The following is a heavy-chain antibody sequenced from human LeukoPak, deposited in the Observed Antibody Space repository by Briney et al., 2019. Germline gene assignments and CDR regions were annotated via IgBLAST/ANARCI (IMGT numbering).Heavy chain of an antibody. CDR1: GGSFTHYY. Sequence: ETLSLTCAVSGGSFTHYYWSWIRQAPGKGLQWIGYIYSSGTTKYNPSLKSRVTISLDMPNNQISLILTSVTAADTAVYYCARGRAWELPDYFQLWGQGTLVAVSS. V-gene: IGHV4-59*08. D-gene: IGHD1-26*01. CDR2: IYSSGTT. J-gene: IGHJ1*01. CDR3: ARGRAWELPDYFQL.